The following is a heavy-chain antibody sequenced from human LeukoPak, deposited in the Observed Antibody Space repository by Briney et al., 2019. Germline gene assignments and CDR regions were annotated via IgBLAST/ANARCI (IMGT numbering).Heavy chain of an antibody. V-gene: IGHV3-21*01. CDR2: ISSSSSYI. CDR3: ARGLVVPAAINYGMDV. D-gene: IGHD2-2*01. J-gene: IGHJ6*02. Sequence: GGSLRLSCAAPGFTLSSYIMNWVRQAPGKGLEWVSSISSSSSYISYADSVKGRFTISRDNAKNSLYLQMNSLRAGDTAVYYCARGLVVPAAINYGMDVWGQGTTVTVSS. CDR1: GFTLSSYI.